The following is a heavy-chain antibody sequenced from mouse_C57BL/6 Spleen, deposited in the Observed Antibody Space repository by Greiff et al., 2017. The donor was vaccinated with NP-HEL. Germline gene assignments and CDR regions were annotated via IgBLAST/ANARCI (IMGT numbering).Heavy chain of an antibody. CDR2: IYPGSGNT. CDR1: GYTFTDYY. J-gene: IGHJ4*01. V-gene: IGHV1-76*01. Sequence: VQLQESGAELVRPGASVKLSCKASGYTFTDYYINWVKQRPGQGLEWIARIYPGSGNTYYNEKFKGKATLTAEKSSSTAYMQLSSLTSEDSAVYFCASYDSYAMDYWGQGTSVTVSS. D-gene: IGHD2-12*01. CDR3: ASYDSYAMDY.